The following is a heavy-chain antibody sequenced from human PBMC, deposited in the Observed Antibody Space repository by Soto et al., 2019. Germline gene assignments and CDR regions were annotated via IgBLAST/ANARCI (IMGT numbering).Heavy chain of an antibody. Sequence: PSEILSLTCTVSGGSISSGDYYWSWIRQPPGKGLEWIGYIYYSGSTYYNPSLKSRVTISVDTSKNQFSLKLSSVTAADTAVYYCARGEAVVLGVDYYYYYGMDVWGQGTTVTVSS. CDR1: GGSISSGDYY. CDR3: ARGEAVVLGVDYYYYYGMDV. J-gene: IGHJ6*02. CDR2: IYYSGST. D-gene: IGHD2-8*02. V-gene: IGHV4-30-4*01.